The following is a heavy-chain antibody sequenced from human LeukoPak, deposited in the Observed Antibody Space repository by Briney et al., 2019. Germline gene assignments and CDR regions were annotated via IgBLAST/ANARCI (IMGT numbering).Heavy chain of an antibody. Sequence: GGSLRLSCAASGFTFSNYWMHWVRQAPGKGLVWVARINSDGTSTTDVDSVKGRFTISRDNAKSTLYLQMNSLRPEDTALYYRTRGRYYFDYWGQGTLVTVSS. J-gene: IGHJ4*02. V-gene: IGHV3-74*01. CDR1: GFTFSNYW. CDR2: INSDGTST. CDR3: TRGRYYFDY.